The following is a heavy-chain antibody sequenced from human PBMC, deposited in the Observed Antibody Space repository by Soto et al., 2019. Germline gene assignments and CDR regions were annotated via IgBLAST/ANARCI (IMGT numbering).Heavy chain of an antibody. Sequence: QVQLQESGPGLVKPSGTLSLTCVVSGDSIRSSNWWTWGRQPPGKGLEWIGEVYQSGRPNYNPSLKSRITISVDKSNNQFSLKLNSVTAADTAVYYCARDRGYGSGAVDYWGQGTLVTVSS. CDR3: ARDRGYGSGAVDY. V-gene: IGHV4-4*02. D-gene: IGHD6-19*01. J-gene: IGHJ4*02. CDR1: GDSIRSSNW. CDR2: VYQSGRP.